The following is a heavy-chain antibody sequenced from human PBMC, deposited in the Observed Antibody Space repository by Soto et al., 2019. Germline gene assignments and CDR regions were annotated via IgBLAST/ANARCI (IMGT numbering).Heavy chain of an antibody. CDR2: ISVSGGST. CDR1: GFTFSSYA. J-gene: IGHJ4*02. V-gene: IGHV3-23*01. CDR3: AKAQLVPLIDY. D-gene: IGHD6-13*01. Sequence: GGSLRLSCAASGFTFSSYAMSWVRQAPGKGLEWVSAISVSGGSTYYADSVKGRFTISRDNSKSTLYLQMNSLRAEDTAVYYCAKAQLVPLIDYWGQGTLVTVSS.